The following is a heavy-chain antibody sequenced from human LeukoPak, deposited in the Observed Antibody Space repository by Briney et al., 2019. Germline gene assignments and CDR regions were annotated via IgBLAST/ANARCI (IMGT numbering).Heavy chain of an antibody. CDR2: IIPIFGTA. J-gene: IGHJ4*02. CDR3: ARLIVGAYHFDY. V-gene: IGHV1-69*05. CDR1: GGTFSSYA. Sequence: SVKVSCKASGGTFSSYAISWVRQAPGQGLEWMGGIIPIFGTANYAQKFQDRVTITTDESTSTAYMELSSLRSEDTAVYYCARLIVGAYHFDYWGQGTLVTVSS. D-gene: IGHD1-26*01.